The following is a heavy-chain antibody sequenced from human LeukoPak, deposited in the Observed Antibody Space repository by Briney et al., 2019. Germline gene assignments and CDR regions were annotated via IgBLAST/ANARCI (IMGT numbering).Heavy chain of an antibody. CDR3: ATSRMIVVVITAGAFDI. D-gene: IGHD3-22*01. CDR2: IIPIFGTA. CDR1: GGTFSIYA. Sequence: SVKVSFTASGGTFSIYAISWVRQAPGQGLEWMGGIIPIFGTANYAQKFQGRVTITADESTSTAYMELSSLRSEDTAVYYCATSRMIVVVITAGAFDIWGQGTMVTVSS. J-gene: IGHJ3*02. V-gene: IGHV1-69*01.